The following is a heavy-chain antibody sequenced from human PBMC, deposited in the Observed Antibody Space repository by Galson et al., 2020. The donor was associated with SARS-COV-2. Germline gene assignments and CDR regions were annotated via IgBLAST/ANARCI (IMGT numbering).Heavy chain of an antibody. J-gene: IGHJ4*02. D-gene: IGHD1-26*01. V-gene: IGHV4-34*01. Sequence: SEPLSLTCAVYGGSFSGYYWSWIRQPPGKGLEWIGEINHSGSTNYNPSLKSRVTISVDTSKNQFSLKLRSVTAADTAVYYCARRWWLVGATEYDYWGQGTLVTVSS. CDR1: GGSFSGYY. CDR2: INHSGST. CDR3: ARRWWLVGATEYDY.